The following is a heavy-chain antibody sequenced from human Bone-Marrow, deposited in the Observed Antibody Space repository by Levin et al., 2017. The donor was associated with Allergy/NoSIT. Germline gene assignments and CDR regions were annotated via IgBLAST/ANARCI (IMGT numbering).Heavy chain of an antibody. D-gene: IGHD1-1*01. CDR3: ATSSLERYYFYAMDV. V-gene: IGHV1-69*05. Sequence: SVKVSCKASGGAFTSSAINWVRRAPGQGLEWMGGVVPVFGSPNFAQHFQGRVTLTTDDSTYTAFMELTSLKYEDTAVYYCATSSLERYYFYAMDVWGQGTEVTVSS. J-gene: IGHJ6*02. CDR2: VVPVFGSP. CDR1: GGAFTSSA.